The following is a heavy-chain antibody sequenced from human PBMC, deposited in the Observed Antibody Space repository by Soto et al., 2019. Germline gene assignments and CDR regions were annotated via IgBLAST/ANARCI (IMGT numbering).Heavy chain of an antibody. CDR1: GYTFTSYG. J-gene: IGHJ4*02. CDR2: ISAYNGNT. Sequence: QVQLVQSGAEVKKPGASVKVSCKASGYTFTSYGISWVRQAPGQGLEWMGWISAYNGNTNYAQKLQGRVTMTTDTXTXXAYMELRSLRSDDTAVYYCALARSYYDSSGYSFDYWGQGTLVTVSS. CDR3: ALARSYYDSSGYSFDY. V-gene: IGHV1-18*01. D-gene: IGHD3-22*01.